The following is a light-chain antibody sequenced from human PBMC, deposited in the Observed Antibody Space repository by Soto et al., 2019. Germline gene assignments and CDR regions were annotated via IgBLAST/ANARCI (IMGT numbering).Light chain of an antibody. Sequence: DIVMTQTPLSSPVTLGQPASISCRSSQSLVHSDGNTYLSRLQQRPGQPPRLLSYKISNRFTGDPDRVSGSGAGTAFTRKTSTVDAEEVGADYCTQDTRFPPTFGLGTKVESK. J-gene: IGKJ1*01. CDR1: QSLVHSDGNTY. CDR2: KIS. V-gene: IGKV2-24*01. CDR3: TQDTRFPPT.